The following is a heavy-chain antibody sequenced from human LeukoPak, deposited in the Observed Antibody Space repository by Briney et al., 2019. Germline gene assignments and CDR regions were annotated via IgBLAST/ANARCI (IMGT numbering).Heavy chain of an antibody. CDR2: IYYSGST. CDR1: GGSTSSSSYY. Sequence: PSETLSLTCTVSGGSTSSSSYYWGWIRQPPGKGLEWIGSIYYSGSTYYNPSLKSRVTISVDTSKNQFSLKLSSLTAADTAVYYCARGRTSSWLHWNWFDPWGQGTLVTVSS. J-gene: IGHJ5*02. V-gene: IGHV4-39*07. D-gene: IGHD6-13*01. CDR3: ARGRTSSWLHWNWFDP.